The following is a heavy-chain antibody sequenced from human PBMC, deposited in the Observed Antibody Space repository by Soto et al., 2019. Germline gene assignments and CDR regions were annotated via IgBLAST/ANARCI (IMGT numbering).Heavy chain of an antibody. V-gene: IGHV3-21*01. D-gene: IGHD2-2*01. J-gene: IGHJ6*03. CDR3: ARDGPFCSGTGCRDYYHYMDF. Sequence: EVQLVESGGGLVKPGGSLRLSCAASGFSFSDYSMNWVRQAPGKGLEWVSCISGSTSFIYYADLLKGRFTVSRDNDAKSLYLKMNSLRADATAAYHCARDGPFCSGTGCRDYYHYMDFWGKGTPVIVSS. CDR2: ISGSTSFI. CDR1: GFSFSDYS.